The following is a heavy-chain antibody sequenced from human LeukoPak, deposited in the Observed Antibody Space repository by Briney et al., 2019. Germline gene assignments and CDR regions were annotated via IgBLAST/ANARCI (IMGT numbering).Heavy chain of an antibody. Sequence: GGSLRLSCAASGFTFSSYWMHWVRQAPGKGLVWVSRIKSDGSSTSYADSVKGRFTISRDNAKNTLYLQMSSLRAEDTAVYYCARDRGSLEFDYWGQGTLVTVSS. CDR2: IKSDGSST. D-gene: IGHD3-10*01. J-gene: IGHJ4*02. CDR3: ARDRGSLEFDY. V-gene: IGHV3-74*01. CDR1: GFTFSSYW.